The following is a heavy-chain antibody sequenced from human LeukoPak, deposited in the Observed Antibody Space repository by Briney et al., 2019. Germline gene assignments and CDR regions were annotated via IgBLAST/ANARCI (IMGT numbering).Heavy chain of an antibody. CDR2: IIPIFGTA. Sequence: GASVKVSCKASGGTFSSYAISWVRQAPGQGLEWMGGIIPIFGTANYAQKFQGRVTITADKSTSTAYMELSSLRSEDTAMYYCARANNWNYALGYWGQGTLVTVSS. CDR3: ARANNWNYALGY. J-gene: IGHJ4*02. D-gene: IGHD1-7*01. CDR1: GGTFSSYA. V-gene: IGHV1-69*06.